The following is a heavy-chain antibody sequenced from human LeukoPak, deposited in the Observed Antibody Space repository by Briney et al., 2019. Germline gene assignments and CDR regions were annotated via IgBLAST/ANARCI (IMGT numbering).Heavy chain of an antibody. V-gene: IGHV3-23*01. CDR2: ISGSGGST. CDR3: AKGEYSSSLYYYYGMDV. J-gene: IGHJ6*02. Sequence: GGSLRLSCAASGFTVSSNYMSWVRQAPGKGLEWVSAISGSGGSTYYADSVKGRFTISRDNSKNTLYLQMNSLRAEDTAVYYCAKGEYSSSLYYYYGMDVWGQGTTVTVSS. D-gene: IGHD6-13*01. CDR1: GFTVSSNY.